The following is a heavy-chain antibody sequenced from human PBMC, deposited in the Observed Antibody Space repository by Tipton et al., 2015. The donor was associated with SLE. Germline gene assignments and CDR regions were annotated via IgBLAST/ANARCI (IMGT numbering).Heavy chain of an antibody. J-gene: IGHJ6*03. V-gene: IGHV4-34*01. Sequence: GLVKPSETLSLTCAVSGGSFVGYYWNWIRQPPGKGLEWIGEIKHSGRTNYNPSLKSRVTMSVDMSKNQFSLKLSSVTAADTAVYYCARGPGGHYYYYYMDVWGKGTTVTVSS. CDR3: ARGPGGHYYYYYMDV. CDR2: IKHSGRT. D-gene: IGHD3-10*01. CDR1: GGSFVGYY.